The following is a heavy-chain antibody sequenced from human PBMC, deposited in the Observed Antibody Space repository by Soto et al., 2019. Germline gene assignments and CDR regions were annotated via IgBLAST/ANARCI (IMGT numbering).Heavy chain of an antibody. J-gene: IGHJ5*02. V-gene: IGHV4-30-4*01. Sequence: SETLSLTCTVSGGSISSGDYYWSWIRHPPGKGLEWIGYIYYSGSTYYNPSLKSRVTISVDTSKNQFSLKLSSVTAADTAVYYCARGVVVVVAATLGEDWFDPWGQGTLVTVSS. CDR1: GGSISSGDYY. CDR3: ARGVVVVVAATLGEDWFDP. D-gene: IGHD2-15*01. CDR2: IYYSGST.